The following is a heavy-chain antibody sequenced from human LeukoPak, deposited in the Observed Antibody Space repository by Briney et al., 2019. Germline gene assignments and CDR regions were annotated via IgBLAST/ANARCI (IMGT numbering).Heavy chain of an antibody. D-gene: IGHD3-22*01. CDR3: AAVGRTTYYYDSSGYYGDAFDI. CDR1: GYTFTGYY. V-gene: IGHV1-2*02. CDR2: INPNSGGT. J-gene: IGHJ3*02. Sequence: GASVKVSCKASGYTFTGYYMHWVRQAPGQGLEWMGWINPNSGGTNYAQKFQGRVTITRDMSTSTAYMELSSLRSEDTAVYYCAAVGRTTYYYDSSGYYGDAFDIWGQGTMVTVSS.